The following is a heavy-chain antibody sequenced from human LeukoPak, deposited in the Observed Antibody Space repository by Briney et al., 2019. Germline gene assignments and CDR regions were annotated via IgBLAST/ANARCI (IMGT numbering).Heavy chain of an antibody. CDR3: ARYGSGRGYYYYMDV. CDR1: GYTFTSYD. J-gene: IGHJ6*03. D-gene: IGHD3-10*01. Sequence: GASVKVSCKASGYTFTSYDINWVRQATGQGLEWMGWMNPNSGNTGYAQKFQGRVTMTRNTSISTAYMELSSLRSEDTAVYYCARYGSGRGYYYYMDVWAKGPRSPSP. V-gene: IGHV1-8*01. CDR2: MNPNSGNT.